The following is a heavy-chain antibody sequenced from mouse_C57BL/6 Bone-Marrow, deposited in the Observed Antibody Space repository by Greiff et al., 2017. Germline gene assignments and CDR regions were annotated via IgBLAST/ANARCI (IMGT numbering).Heavy chain of an antibody. V-gene: IGHV2-9-1*01. Sequence: VQLQQSGPGLVAPSQSLSITCTVSGFSLTSYAISWVRQPPGKGLEWLGVIWTCGGTNYNSALKSRLSISKDNSKSQVFLKMNSLQTDDTARDYCAREFITTVVGGDFDVWGTGTTGTVSS. D-gene: IGHD1-1*01. CDR3: AREFITTVVGGDFDV. J-gene: IGHJ1*03. CDR2: IWTCGGT. CDR1: GFSLTSYA.